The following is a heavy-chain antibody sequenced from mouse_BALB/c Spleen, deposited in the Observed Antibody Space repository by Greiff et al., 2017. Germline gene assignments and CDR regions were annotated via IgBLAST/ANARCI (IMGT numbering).Heavy chain of an antibody. V-gene: IGHV3-2*02. CDR3: ARWGRRFDY. D-gene: IGHD3-3*01. J-gene: IGHJ2*01. CDR1: GYSITSDYA. Sequence: DVKLQESGPGLVKPSQSLSLTCTVTGYSITSDYAWNWIRQFPGNKLEWMGYISYSGSTSYNPSLKSRISITRDTSKNQFFLQLNSVTTEDTATYYCARWGRRFDYWGQGTTLTVSS. CDR2: ISYSGST.